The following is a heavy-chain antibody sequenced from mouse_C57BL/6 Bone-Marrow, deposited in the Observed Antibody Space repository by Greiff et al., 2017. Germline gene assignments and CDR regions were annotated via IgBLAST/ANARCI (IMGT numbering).Heavy chain of an antibody. J-gene: IGHJ1*03. D-gene: IGHD1-1*01. CDR3: AKHVDYYGSSFHWDFDV. V-gene: IGHV2-9*01. CDR1: GFSLTSYG. Sequence: VQLVESGPGLVAPSQSLSITCTVSGFSLTSYGVDWVRQPPGKGLEWLGVIWGGGSTNYNSDIMSRLSISKDNSKSQVVLKMNSLQTDDTAMYYCAKHVDYYGSSFHWDFDVWGTGTTVTVSS. CDR2: IWGGGST.